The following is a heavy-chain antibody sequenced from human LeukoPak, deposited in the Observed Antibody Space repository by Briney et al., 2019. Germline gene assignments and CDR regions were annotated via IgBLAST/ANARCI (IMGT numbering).Heavy chain of an antibody. CDR1: GYTFTSYG. J-gene: IGHJ1*01. Sequence: ASVKVSCKASGYTFTSYGISWVRQAPGQGLEWMGWISAYNGNTNYAQKLQGRVTMTADTSTSTAYMELRSLRSDDTAVYYCATDKEAEYFQHWGQGTLVTVSS. V-gene: IGHV1-18*01. CDR3: ATDKEAEYFQH. CDR2: ISAYNGNT.